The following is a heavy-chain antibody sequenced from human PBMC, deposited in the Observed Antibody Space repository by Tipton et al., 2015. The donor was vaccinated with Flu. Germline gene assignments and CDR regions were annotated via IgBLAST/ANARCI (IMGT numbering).Heavy chain of an antibody. CDR1: GDSVGSNYF. J-gene: IGHJ4*02. Sequence: TLSLTCSVSGDSVGSNYFWGWIRQPPGKGLEWIANIYRSGSTYHNPSLKSRVTISVDTSKNQFSLKLSSVTAADTAVYYCAREVGASYFDYWGQGTLVTVSS. CDR2: IYRSGST. V-gene: IGHV4-38-2*02. D-gene: IGHD1-26*01. CDR3: AREVGASYFDY.